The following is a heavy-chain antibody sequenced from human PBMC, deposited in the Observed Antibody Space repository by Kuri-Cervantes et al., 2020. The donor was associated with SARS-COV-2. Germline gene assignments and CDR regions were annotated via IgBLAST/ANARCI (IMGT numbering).Heavy chain of an antibody. Sequence: CTVSGGSISTYYWSWIRQPPGKGLEWIGYFYYSGSTNYNPSLKSRVTISVDTSKNQFSLKLSSVTAADTAVYYCARREYWYFDLWGRGTLVTVSS. CDR1: GGSISTYY. CDR3: ARREYWYFDL. V-gene: IGHV4-59*01. D-gene: IGHD1-26*01. J-gene: IGHJ2*01. CDR2: FYYSGST.